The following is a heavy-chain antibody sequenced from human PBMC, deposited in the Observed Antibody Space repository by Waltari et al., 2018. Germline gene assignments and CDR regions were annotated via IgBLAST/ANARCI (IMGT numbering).Heavy chain of an antibody. CDR1: GYTFSDYY. CDR2: VEPEDGET. V-gene: IGHV1-69-2*01. J-gene: IGHJ3*01. D-gene: IGHD6-19*01. CDR3: ATALGDSSSASRPFDF. Sequence: EVQLLQSGAELKEPGPTVRISCKVSGYTFSDYYIHWVQQAPGKGLRWMGLVEPEDGETIYADNFQGRVTLSADTSTDTAFMELSSLRSEDTAVLYCATALGDSSSASRPFDFWGQGTMITVSS.